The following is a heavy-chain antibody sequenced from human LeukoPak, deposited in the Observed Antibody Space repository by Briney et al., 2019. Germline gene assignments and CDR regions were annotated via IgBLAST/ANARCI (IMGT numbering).Heavy chain of an antibody. J-gene: IGHJ4*02. Sequence: EKSLRLSCAASGFTFSSYGMHWVRQAPGKGLEWVAVIWYDGSNKYYADSVKGRFTISRDNSKNTLYLQMNSLRAEDTAVYYCAKDRDSDYGDYFGFFDYWGQGTLVTVSS. V-gene: IGHV3-33*06. CDR1: GFTFSSYG. CDR3: AKDRDSDYGDYFGFFDY. CDR2: IWYDGSNK. D-gene: IGHD4-17*01.